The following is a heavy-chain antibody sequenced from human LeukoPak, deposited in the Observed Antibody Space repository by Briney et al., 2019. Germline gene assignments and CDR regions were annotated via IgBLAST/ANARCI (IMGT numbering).Heavy chain of an antibody. CDR1: GFGFSNYA. J-gene: IGHJ4*02. V-gene: IGHV3-23*01. CDR3: AKGAYDYVEIAYFDY. D-gene: IGHD5-12*01. CDR2: IIGSSGST. Sequence: PGGSLRLSCVASGFGFSNYAMNWVRPAPGKGLEWVSLIIGSSGSTFYADSVKGRFTISRDKSKNTLYLQMNSLRAEDTVVYYCAKGAYDYVEIAYFDYWGQGSLVTVSS.